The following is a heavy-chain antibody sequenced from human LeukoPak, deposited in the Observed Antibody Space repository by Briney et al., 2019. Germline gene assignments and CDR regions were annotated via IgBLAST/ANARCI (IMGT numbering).Heavy chain of an antibody. D-gene: IGHD6-13*01. V-gene: IGHV1-18*01. Sequence: ASVKVSCKASGYTFTSYGISWVRQAPGQGLEWMGWISAYNGNTNYAQKLRGRVTMTTDTSTSTAYMELRSLRSDDTAVYYCASTRIAAAGNQIFYYWGQGTLVTVSS. CDR1: GYTFTSYG. J-gene: IGHJ4*02. CDR3: ASTRIAAAGNQIFYY. CDR2: ISAYNGNT.